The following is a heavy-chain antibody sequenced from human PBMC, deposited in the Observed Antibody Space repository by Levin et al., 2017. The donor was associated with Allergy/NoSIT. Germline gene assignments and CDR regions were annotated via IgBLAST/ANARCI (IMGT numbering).Heavy chain of an antibody. D-gene: IGHD6-19*01. CDR2: ISGTGSST. J-gene: IGHJ4*02. CDR3: ARDLAMVAVAGAFDY. CDR1: GFTFSSYA. V-gene: IGHV3-23*01. Sequence: GGSLRLSCAASGFTFSSYAMSWVRQAPGKGLEWVSAISGTGSSTYYADSVKGRFTISRDKSKNTLYLRINSLTAEDTAVYYCARDLAMVAVAGAFDYWGQGTLVTVSS.